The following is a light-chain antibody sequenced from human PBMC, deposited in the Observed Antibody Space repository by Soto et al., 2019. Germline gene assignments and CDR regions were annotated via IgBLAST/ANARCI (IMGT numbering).Light chain of an antibody. V-gene: IGKV3-15*01. CDR3: QQYNNWPPLT. Sequence: EIVMTQSPATLSVSQGERATLSCRASQSVSNNLAWYQQKPGQAPRLLIYDTFTRATGIPGRFRGSGSGTEFTLTISSLQSEDFAVYYCQQYNNWPPLTFGGGTKVEIK. J-gene: IGKJ4*01. CDR1: QSVSNN. CDR2: DTF.